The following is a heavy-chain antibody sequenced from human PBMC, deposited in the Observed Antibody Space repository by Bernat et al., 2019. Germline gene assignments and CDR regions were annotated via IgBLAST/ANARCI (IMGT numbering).Heavy chain of an antibody. Sequence: QVQLVQSGAEVKKPGSSVKVSCKASGGTFSSYAIRWVRQAPGQGLEWMGGIIPIFGTANYAQKFQGRVTITADESTSTAYMELSSLRSEDTAVYYCARRSPLRYFDPNAFDIWGQGTMVTVSS. CDR3: ARRSPLRYFDPNAFDI. CDR2: IIPIFGTA. CDR1: GGTFSSYA. J-gene: IGHJ3*02. V-gene: IGHV1-69*01. D-gene: IGHD3-9*01.